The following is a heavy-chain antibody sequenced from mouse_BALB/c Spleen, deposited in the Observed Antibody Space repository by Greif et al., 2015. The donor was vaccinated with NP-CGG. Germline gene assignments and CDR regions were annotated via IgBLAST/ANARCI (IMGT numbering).Heavy chain of an antibody. D-gene: IGHD1-1*01. CDR2: ISSGGSYT. CDR3: TRSNYYGSSWYLDV. V-gene: IGHV5-6-4*01. Sequence: DVMLVESGGGLVKPGGSLKLSCAASGFTFSSYTMSWVRQTPEKRLEWVATISSGGSYTYYPDSVKGRFTISRDNAKNTLYLQMSSLKSEDTAMYYCTRSNYYGSSWYLDVWGAGTTVTVSS. J-gene: IGHJ1*01. CDR1: GFTFSSYT.